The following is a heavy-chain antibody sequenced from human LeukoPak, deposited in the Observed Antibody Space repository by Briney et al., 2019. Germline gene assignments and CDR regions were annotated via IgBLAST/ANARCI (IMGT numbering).Heavy chain of an antibody. D-gene: IGHD6-6*01. CDR1: GFTFSSYS. V-gene: IGHV3-21*01. J-gene: IGHJ1*01. CDR2: ISSSSSYI. Sequence: GGSLRLSCAASGFTFSSYSMNWVRQAPGKGLEWVSSISSSSSYIYYADSVKGRFTISRDNAKNSLYLQMNSLRAEDTAVYYCARYSSYPPPRAEYFQHWGQGTLVTVSS. CDR3: ARYSSYPPPRAEYFQH.